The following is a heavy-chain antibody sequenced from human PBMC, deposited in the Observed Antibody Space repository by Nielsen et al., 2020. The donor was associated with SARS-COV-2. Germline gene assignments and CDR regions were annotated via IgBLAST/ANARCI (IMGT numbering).Heavy chain of an antibody. D-gene: IGHD3-10*01. CDR2: ISWNSGSI. V-gene: IGHV3-9*01. Sequence: SLKISCAASGFTFDDYAMHWVRQAPGKGLEWVSGISWNSGSIGYADSVKGRFTISRDNAKNSLYLQMNSLRAEDTALYYYAKLPLLWFGESTDLDAFDIWGQGTMVTVSS. J-gene: IGHJ3*02. CDR3: AKLPLLWFGESTDLDAFDI. CDR1: GFTFDDYA.